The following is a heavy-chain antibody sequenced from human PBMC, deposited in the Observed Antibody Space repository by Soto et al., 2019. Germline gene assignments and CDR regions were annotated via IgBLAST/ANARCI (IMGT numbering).Heavy chain of an antibody. V-gene: IGHV1-69*01. J-gene: IGHJ4*02. Sequence: QVQLVQSGAEVKKPGSSVKVSCKASGGTFTSYAISWVRQAPGQGFEWMGGIIPIFGTRNYAQKFQGRDTITADESTGTAYMELSSLRYEDTAVYYCARRIPRGTVEAMTSDFDSWGQGTLVTVSS. D-gene: IGHD5-12*01. CDR3: ARRIPRGTVEAMTSDFDS. CDR1: GGTFTSYA. CDR2: IIPIFGTR.